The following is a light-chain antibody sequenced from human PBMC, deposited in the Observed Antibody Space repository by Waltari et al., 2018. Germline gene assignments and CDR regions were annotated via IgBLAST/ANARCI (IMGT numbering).Light chain of an antibody. CDR1: QSVGSN. J-gene: IGKJ1*01. CDR3: HQYNYWPLT. CDR2: GAS. V-gene: IGKV3-15*01. Sequence: EIVMTQSPATLSVSPGERATLSCRASQSVGSNLAWFQQKPGQAPRLPIYGASTRASGIPARFSGSGSGTEFILTISSLQSEDFALYYCHQYNYWPLTFGQGTKVEIK.